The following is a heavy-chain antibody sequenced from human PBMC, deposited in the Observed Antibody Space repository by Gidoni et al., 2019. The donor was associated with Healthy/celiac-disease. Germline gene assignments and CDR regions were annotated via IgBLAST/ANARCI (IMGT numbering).Heavy chain of an antibody. CDR2: INHSGST. D-gene: IGHD3-9*01. J-gene: IGHJ6*02. Sequence: LEWIGEINHSGSTNYNPSLKSRVTISVDTSKNQFSLKLSSVTAADTAVYYCASAADYDILTYRNYYYYYGMDVWGQGTTVTVSS. V-gene: IGHV4-34*01. CDR3: ASAADYDILTYRNYYYYYGMDV.